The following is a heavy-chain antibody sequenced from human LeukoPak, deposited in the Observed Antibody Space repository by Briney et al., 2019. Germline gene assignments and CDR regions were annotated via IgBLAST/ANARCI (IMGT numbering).Heavy chain of an antibody. CDR2: MYYNGFT. CDR3: ASNSKYSSGWYLNDY. Sequence: PSETLSLTCTVSGGSISSYYWSWIRQPPGKGLEWIGYMYYNGFTKYNPTLKSRATMLVDTSKNQFSLKLSSVTAADTAVYYCASNSKYSSGWYLNDYWGQGTLVTVSS. J-gene: IGHJ4*02. D-gene: IGHD6-19*01. V-gene: IGHV4-59*01. CDR1: GGSISSYY.